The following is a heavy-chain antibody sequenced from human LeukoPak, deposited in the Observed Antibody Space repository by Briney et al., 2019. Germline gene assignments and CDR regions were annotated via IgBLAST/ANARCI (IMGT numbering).Heavy chain of an antibody. V-gene: IGHV3-23*01. CDR2: ITGSGGNT. J-gene: IGHJ4*02. D-gene: IGHD3-9*01. CDR3: AKWGDYDVLTGYYVSDY. CDR1: GFTFSNYA. Sequence: PGASLRLSCAASGFTFSNYAMSWVRQAPGKGLEWVSAITGSGGNTYYADSVKGRFTISRDNSKNTVFPQINSLRAEDTAVYYCAKWGDYDVLTGYYVSDYWGQGTLVTVSS.